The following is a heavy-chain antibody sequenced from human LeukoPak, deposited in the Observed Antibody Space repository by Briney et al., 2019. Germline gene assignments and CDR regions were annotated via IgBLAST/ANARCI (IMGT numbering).Heavy chain of an antibody. Sequence: PSETLSLTCTVSGGSISSSSYYWGWIRQPPGKGLEWIGSIYYSGSTYYNPSLKSRVTISVDTSKNQFSLKLSSVTAADTAVYYCAEGGYYYDSSGSRGDAFDTWGQGTMVTVSS. J-gene: IGHJ3*02. CDR3: AEGGYYYDSSGSRGDAFDT. CDR1: GGSISSSSYY. D-gene: IGHD3-22*01. V-gene: IGHV4-39*01. CDR2: IYYSGST.